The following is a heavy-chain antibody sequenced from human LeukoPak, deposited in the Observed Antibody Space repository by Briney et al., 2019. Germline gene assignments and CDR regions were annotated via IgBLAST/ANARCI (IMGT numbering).Heavy chain of an antibody. CDR2: IYYSGST. J-gene: IGHJ4*02. D-gene: IGHD4-17*01. CDR3: ARGEETTGNFDY. CDR1: GGSISSGGYY. V-gene: IGHV4-31*03. Sequence: SETLSLTCTVSGGSISSGGYYWSWIRQHPGKGLEWIGYIYYSGSTYYNPSLKSRLTISVDTSKNQFSLKLSSVTAADTAVYYCARGEETTGNFDYWGQGTRVTVSS.